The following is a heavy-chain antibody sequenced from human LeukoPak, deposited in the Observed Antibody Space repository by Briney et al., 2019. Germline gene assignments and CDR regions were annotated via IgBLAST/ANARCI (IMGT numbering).Heavy chain of an antibody. CDR3: PRGLVREKRRRSIVGATIHQ. D-gene: IGHD1-26*01. Sequence: SETLSLTCTVSGGSISSGDYYWGWLRQRPGTGLEWIGYIYYSGSTYYNPSLKSRVTISVDTSKNQFSLKLSSVTAADKAEYYCPRGLVREKRRRSIVGATIHQWGENTLVPVSS. CDR1: GGSISSGDYY. CDR2: IYYSGST. V-gene: IGHV4-30-4*08. J-gene: IGHJ1*01.